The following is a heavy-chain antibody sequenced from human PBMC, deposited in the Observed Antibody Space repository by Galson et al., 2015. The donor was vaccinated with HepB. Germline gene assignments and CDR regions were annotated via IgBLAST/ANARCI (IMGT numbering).Heavy chain of an antibody. CDR1: GFTVSSTY. CDR2: MHSGGST. D-gene: IGHD6-13*01. J-gene: IGHJ4*02. CDR3: ARGYSNNWYSGLGY. Sequence: SLRLSCAASGFTVSSTYMTWVRQAPGKGLEWVSIMHSGGSTYYADSVKGRFTISRDNSKNTLYLQMNSLRAEDTAVYYCARGYSNNWYSGLGYWGQGTLVTVSS. V-gene: IGHV3-53*01.